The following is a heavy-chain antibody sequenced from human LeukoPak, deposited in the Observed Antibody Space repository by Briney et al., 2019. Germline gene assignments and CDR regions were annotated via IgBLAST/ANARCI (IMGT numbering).Heavy chain of an antibody. V-gene: IGHV3-48*03. CDR2: ISSSGSTI. J-gene: IGHJ4*02. CDR3: ARLYCSGGSCYRSFDY. Sequence: GGSLRLSCAASGFTFSSYEMNWVRQAPRKGLEWVSYISSSGSTIYYADSVKGRFTISRDNAKNSLYLQMNSLRAEDTAVYYCARLYCSGGSCYRSFDYWGQGTLVTVSS. D-gene: IGHD2-15*01. CDR1: GFTFSSYE.